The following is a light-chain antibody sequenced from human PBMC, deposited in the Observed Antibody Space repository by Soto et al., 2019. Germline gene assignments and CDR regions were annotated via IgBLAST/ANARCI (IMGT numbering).Light chain of an antibody. CDR1: SSNIGSNI. CDR2: SNS. J-gene: IGLJ1*01. V-gene: IGLV1-44*01. Sequence: QSVLTQPPSASGTPGQRVTISSSGSSSNIGSNIVNWYQQVPGTAPKLLIYSNSQRPSGVPDRFSGSKSGTSASLAISGLQSEDEADYFCAAWVDSLNGHVFGTGTKLTVL. CDR3: AAWVDSLNGHV.